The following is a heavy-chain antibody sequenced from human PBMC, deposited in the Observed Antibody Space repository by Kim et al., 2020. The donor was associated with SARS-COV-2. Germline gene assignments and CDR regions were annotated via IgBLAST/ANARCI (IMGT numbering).Heavy chain of an antibody. J-gene: IGHJ5*02. CDR1: GGSITSYY. CDR2: FHSGGST. D-gene: IGHD3-10*01. V-gene: IGHV4-59*01. Sequence: SETLSLTCTVSGGSITSYYWSWIRQPPGQGLEWIGYFHSGGSTNYNPSLERRVNISVDTSKNQFSLKLSSVTAADTAVYSCARDRGDYVSGRGWFDPWGQGTLVTVSS. CDR3: ARDRGDYVSGRGWFDP.